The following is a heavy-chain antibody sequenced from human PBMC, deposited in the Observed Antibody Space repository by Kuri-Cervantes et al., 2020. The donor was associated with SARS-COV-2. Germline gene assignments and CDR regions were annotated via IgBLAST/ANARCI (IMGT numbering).Heavy chain of an antibody. CDR2: ISSSSSYI. CDR3: ARGITMVRGVIDY. Sequence: GESLKISCAASGFTFSSYSMNWVRQAPGKGLEWVSSISSSSSYIYYADSVKGRFTISRDNAKNSLYLQMNSLRAEDTAVYYCARGITMVRGVIDYWGQGTLVTVSS. D-gene: IGHD3-10*01. J-gene: IGHJ4*02. CDR1: GFTFSSYS. V-gene: IGHV3-21*01.